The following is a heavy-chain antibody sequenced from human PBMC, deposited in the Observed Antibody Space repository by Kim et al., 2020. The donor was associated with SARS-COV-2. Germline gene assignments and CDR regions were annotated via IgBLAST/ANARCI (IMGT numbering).Heavy chain of an antibody. Sequence: TYYADAVRDRFTISRDNSKQRLCLQVDTLRAEDTAVYYCAIFHGSLQGGYWGQGTLVAVSS. CDR2: T. CDR3: AIFHGSLQGGY. J-gene: IGHJ4*02. V-gene: IGHV3-23*01. D-gene: IGHD3-16*02.